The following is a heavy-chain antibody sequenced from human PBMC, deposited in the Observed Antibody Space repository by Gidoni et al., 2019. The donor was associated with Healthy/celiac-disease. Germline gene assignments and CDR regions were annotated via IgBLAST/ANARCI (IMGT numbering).Heavy chain of an antibody. J-gene: IGHJ4*02. Sequence: QVQLVESGGGEVQPGRSLRLSCAAYGFPVSRYGMHWVRQAPGKGLEWVAVISYYGSNKYYADSVKGRFTISRDNSKNTLYLQMNSLRAEDTAVYYCAKDLYYYDSSGLADYWGQGTLVTVSS. CDR2: ISYYGSNK. D-gene: IGHD3-22*01. CDR1: GFPVSRYG. CDR3: AKDLYYYDSSGLADY. V-gene: IGHV3-30*18.